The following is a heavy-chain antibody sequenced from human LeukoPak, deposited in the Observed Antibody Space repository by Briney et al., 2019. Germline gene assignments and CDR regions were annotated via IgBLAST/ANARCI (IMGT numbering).Heavy chain of an antibody. D-gene: IGHD4-17*01. V-gene: IGHV3-20*04. CDR3: ARGRYGDYEGAVDY. J-gene: IGHJ4*02. CDR2: INWNGGST. CDR1: GFTFDDYG. Sequence: GGSLRLSCKASGFTFDDYGMSWVRQAPGKGLEWVSGINWNGGSTGYADSVKGRFTISRDNAKNSLYLQMNSLRAEDTALYYCARGRYGDYEGAVDYWGQGTLVTVSS.